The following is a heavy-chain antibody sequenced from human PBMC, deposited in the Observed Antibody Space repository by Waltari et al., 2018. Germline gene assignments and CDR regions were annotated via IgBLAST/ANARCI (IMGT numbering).Heavy chain of an antibody. J-gene: IGHJ6*02. D-gene: IGHD5-18*01. CDR3: TRDTAMVLLRYYYYYGMDV. Sequence: EVQLVESGGGLVQPGRSLRLSCTASGFTFGDYAMSWVRQAPGKGLEWVGFVRSKAYGGTTEYAASVKGRFTISRDDSKSIAYLQMNSLKTEDTAVYYCTRDTAMVLLRYYYYYGMDVWGQGTTVTVSS. CDR2: VRSKAYGGTT. V-gene: IGHV3-49*04. CDR1: GFTFGDYA.